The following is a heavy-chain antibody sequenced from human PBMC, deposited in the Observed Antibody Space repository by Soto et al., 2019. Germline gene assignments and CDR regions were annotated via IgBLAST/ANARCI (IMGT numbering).Heavy chain of an antibody. CDR2: IADNGNT. J-gene: IGHJ6*02. CDR3: ARDRGGDFRYGMDV. V-gene: IGHV1-18*01. Sequence: QVQLVQSGGEVKKPGASVKVSCKASGYTISSYGLSCLRQAPGQGLEWVGWIADNGNTNYARKFQGRFTLTTDTSTGTVYMELRGLRPDDTAVYYCARDRGGDFRYGMDVWGQGTTVTVSS. D-gene: IGHD2-21*02. CDR1: GYTISSYG.